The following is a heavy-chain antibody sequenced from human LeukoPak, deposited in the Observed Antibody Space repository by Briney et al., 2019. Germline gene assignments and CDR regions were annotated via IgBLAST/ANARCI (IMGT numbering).Heavy chain of an antibody. Sequence: GGSLRLSCTASGFPLSGYSMDWVRQAPGKGLEWVANIKQDGSEKYYVDSVKGRFTISRDNAKNSLYLQMNSLRAEDTAVYYCARAEGADAFDIWGQGTMVTVSS. CDR2: IKQDGSEK. V-gene: IGHV3-7*01. J-gene: IGHJ3*02. CDR3: ARAEGADAFDI. CDR1: GFPLSGYS. D-gene: IGHD3-16*01.